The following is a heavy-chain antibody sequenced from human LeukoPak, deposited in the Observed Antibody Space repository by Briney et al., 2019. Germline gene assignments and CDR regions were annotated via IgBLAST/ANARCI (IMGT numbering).Heavy chain of an antibody. J-gene: IGHJ3*02. CDR1: GGSFSGYY. Sequence: SETLSLTCAVYGGSFSGYYWSWIRQPPGKGLEWIGEINHSGSTNYNPSLKSRVTISVDTSKNQFSLKLSSVTAADTAVYYCAMRRVEMATIYAFDIWGQGTMVTVSS. CDR2: INHSGST. V-gene: IGHV4-34*01. D-gene: IGHD5-24*01. CDR3: AMRRVEMATIYAFDI.